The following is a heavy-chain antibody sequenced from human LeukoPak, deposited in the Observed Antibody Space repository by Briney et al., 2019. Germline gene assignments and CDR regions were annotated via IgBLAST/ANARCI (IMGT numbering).Heavy chain of an antibody. CDR2: ISSDSSDI. D-gene: IGHD6-19*01. CDR3: ASLPWLVRWIYY. Sequence: GGSLRLSCVGSGFTFSSLAMNWVRQAPGKGLEWVSPISSDSSDIHYVDSVKGRFTISRDNARNSLYLQMNNLRAEDTAVYFCASLPWLVRWIYYWGQGTLVTVSS. V-gene: IGHV3-21*06. J-gene: IGHJ4*02. CDR1: GFTFSSLA.